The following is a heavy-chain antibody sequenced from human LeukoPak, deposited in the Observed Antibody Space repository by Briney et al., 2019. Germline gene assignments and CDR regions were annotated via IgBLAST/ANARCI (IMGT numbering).Heavy chain of an antibody. CDR2: MNPNSGNT. Sequence: GASVKVSCKASGYTFTSYDINWVRQATGQGLEWMGWMNPNSGNTGYAQKFQGRVTMTRNTSISTAYMELSSLRSEGTAVYYCARRNPYSSSWYDGFDHWGQGTLVTVSS. CDR3: ARRNPYSSSWYDGFDH. CDR1: GYTFTSYD. V-gene: IGHV1-8*01. J-gene: IGHJ4*02. D-gene: IGHD6-13*01.